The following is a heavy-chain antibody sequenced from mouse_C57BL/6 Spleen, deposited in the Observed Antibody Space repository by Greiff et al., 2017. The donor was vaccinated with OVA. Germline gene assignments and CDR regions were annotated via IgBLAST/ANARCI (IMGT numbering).Heavy chain of an antibody. D-gene: IGHD1-1*01. Sequence: EVQLQQSGPELVKPGASVKISCKASGYSFTGYYMNWVKQSPEKSLEWIGEINPSTGGTTYNQKFKAKATLTVDKSSSTAYMQLKSLTSEDSAVYYCARLDYGSPWFAYWGQGTLVTVSA. CDR3: ARLDYGSPWFAY. CDR2: INPSTGGT. J-gene: IGHJ3*01. V-gene: IGHV1-42*01. CDR1: GYSFTGYY.